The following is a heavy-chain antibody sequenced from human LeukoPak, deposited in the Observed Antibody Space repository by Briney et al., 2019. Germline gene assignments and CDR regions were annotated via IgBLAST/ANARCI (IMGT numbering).Heavy chain of an antibody. CDR3: AKLSSWYSIGSNNWFDP. V-gene: IGHV3-23*01. CDR2: ISGSGGNT. CDR1: GFTFSKYA. D-gene: IGHD6-13*01. Sequence: GGSLRLSCAASGFTFSKYAMSWVRQAPGKGLEWVSAISGSGGNTYYADSADSVKGRFTISRDNSKNTLYLQMNSLRAEDTAVYYCAKLSSWYSIGSNNWFDPWGQGTLVTVSS. J-gene: IGHJ5*02.